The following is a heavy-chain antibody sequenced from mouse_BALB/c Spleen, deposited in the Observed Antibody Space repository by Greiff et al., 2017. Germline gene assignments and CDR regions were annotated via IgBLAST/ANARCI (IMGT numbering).Heavy chain of an antibody. CDR3: ARSSIYYYGSSPMDY. D-gene: IGHD1-1*01. CDR1: GYTFTDYN. CDR2: INPNNGGT. V-gene: IGHV1-18*01. J-gene: IGHJ4*01. Sequence: EVQLQQSGPELVKPGASVKIPCKASGYTFTDYNMDWVKQSHGKSLEWIGDINPNNGGTIYNQKFKGKATLTVDKSSSTAYMELRSLTSEDTAVYYCARSSIYYYGSSPMDYWGQGTSVTVSS.